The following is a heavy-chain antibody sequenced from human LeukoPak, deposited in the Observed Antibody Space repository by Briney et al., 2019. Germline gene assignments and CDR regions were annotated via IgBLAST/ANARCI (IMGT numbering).Heavy chain of an antibody. CDR3: ARDVYGDYSYYMDV. V-gene: IGHV1-69*01. CDR1: GGTFSSYA. Sequence: GASVKVSCKASGGTFSSYAISWVRQAPGQGLEWMGGIIPIFGTANYAQKFQGRVTIAADESTSTAYMELSSLRSEDTAVYYCARDVYGDYSYYMDVWGKGTTVTISS. CDR2: IIPIFGTA. J-gene: IGHJ6*03. D-gene: IGHD4-17*01.